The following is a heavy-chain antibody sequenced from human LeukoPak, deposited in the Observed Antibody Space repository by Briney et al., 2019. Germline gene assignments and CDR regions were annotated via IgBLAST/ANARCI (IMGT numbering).Heavy chain of an antibody. CDR2: INPNSGGT. J-gene: IGHJ4*02. D-gene: IGHD3-3*01. Sequence: ASVQVSCKASGYTFTGYYMHWVRQAPGQGLEWMGWINPNSGGTNYAQKFQGRVTVTRDTSISTAYMELSRLRSDDTAVYYCARALRDDFWSGYFTYYFDYWGQGTLVTVSS. CDR3: ARALRDDFWSGYFTYYFDY. CDR1: GYTFTGYY. V-gene: IGHV1-2*02.